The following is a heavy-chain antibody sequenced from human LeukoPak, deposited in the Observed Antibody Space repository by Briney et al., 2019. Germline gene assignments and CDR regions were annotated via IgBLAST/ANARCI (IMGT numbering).Heavy chain of an antibody. D-gene: IGHD3-16*01. CDR2: IRSKANSYAT. CDR3: TRPIQGLYEGPRFDP. V-gene: IGHV3-73*01. CDR1: GFTFSDAW. J-gene: IGHJ5*02. Sequence: AGGSLRLSCAASGFTFSDAWMSWVRQAPGKGLEWVGRIRSKANSYATAYAASVKGRFTISRDDSKNTAYLQMNSLKTEDTAVYYCTRPIQGLYEGPRFDPWGQGTLVTVSS.